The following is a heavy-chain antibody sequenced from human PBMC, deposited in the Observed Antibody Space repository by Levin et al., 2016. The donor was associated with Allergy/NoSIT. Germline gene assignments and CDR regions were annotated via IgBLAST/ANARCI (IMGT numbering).Heavy chain of an antibody. CDR2: IKGSGDT. CDR1: GDSIRNLY. Sequence: SETLSLTCTVSGDSIRNLYWSWIRLSPGKGLEWIGYIKGSGDTNYNPSLKSRVTISEDPSKNQFSLSLTSVTATDTAVYYCVRGPYGAYEGGRFYYYALDVWGQGTTVTVSS. CDR3: VRGPYGAYEGGRFYYYALDV. D-gene: IGHD4-17*01. J-gene: IGHJ6*02. V-gene: IGHV4-59*01.